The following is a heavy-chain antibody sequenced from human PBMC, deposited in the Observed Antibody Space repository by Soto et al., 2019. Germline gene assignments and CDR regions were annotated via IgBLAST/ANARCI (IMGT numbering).Heavy chain of an antibody. CDR2: INPSGGST. D-gene: IGHD2-15*01. CDR1: GYTFTSYY. CDR3: AGGYCSGGSCYSADDYYYYYHMDV. J-gene: IGHJ6*03. Sequence: ASVKVSCKASGYTFTSYYMHWVRQAPGQGLEWMGIINPSGGSTSYAQKFQGRATMTRDTSTSTVYMELSSLRSEDTAVYYCAGGYCSGGSCYSADDYYYYYHMDVWGKGTTVTVSS. V-gene: IGHV1-46*03.